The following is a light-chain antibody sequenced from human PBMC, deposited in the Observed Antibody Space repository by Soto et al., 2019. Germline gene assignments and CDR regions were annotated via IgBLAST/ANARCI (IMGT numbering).Light chain of an antibody. CDR1: QSVSSY. Sequence: EIVLTHSPGTLSLSPGERATLSCRASQSVSSYLAWYQQKPGQAPRLLIYDASNRATAIPARFSGSGSGTDFTLTITSLEPEDFAVYYCQQRSNRPPLTFGQGTRLEIK. CDR2: DAS. V-gene: IGKV3-11*01. J-gene: IGKJ5*01. CDR3: QQRSNRPPLT.